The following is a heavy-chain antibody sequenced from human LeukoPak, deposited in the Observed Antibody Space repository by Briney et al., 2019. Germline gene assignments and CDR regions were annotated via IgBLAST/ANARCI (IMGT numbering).Heavy chain of an antibody. D-gene: IGHD2-15*01. J-gene: IGHJ5*02. CDR2: ISSSSSYI. CDR3: ARATRAVVVAAPDGDHTARWFDP. CDR1: GFTFSSYS. Sequence: GGSLRLSCAASGFTFSSYSMNWVRQAPGKGLEWVSSISSSSSYIYYADSVKGRFTISRDNAKNSLYLQMNSLRAEDTAVYYCARATRAVVVAAPDGDHTARWFDPWGQGTLVTVSS. V-gene: IGHV3-21*01.